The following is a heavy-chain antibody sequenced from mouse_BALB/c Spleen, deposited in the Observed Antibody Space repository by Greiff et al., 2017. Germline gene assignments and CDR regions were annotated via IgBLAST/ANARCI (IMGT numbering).Heavy chain of an antibody. D-gene: IGHD1-1*02. CDR2: IYPGNSDT. J-gene: IGHJ4*01. Sequence: EVQLQQSGTVLARPGASVKMSCKASGYSFTSYWMHWVKQRPGQGLEWIGAIYPGNSDTSYNQKFKGKAKLTAVTSASTAYMELSSLTNEDSAVYYCTSEDYGHAMDYWGQGTSVTVSS. V-gene: IGHV1-5*01. CDR3: TSEDYGHAMDY. CDR1: GYSFTSYW.